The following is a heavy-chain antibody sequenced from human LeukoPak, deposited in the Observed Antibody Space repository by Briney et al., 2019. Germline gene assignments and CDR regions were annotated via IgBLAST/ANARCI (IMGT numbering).Heavy chain of an antibody. CDR3: ARPLVGATTGEFDP. CDR1: GFTFSSYW. V-gene: IGHV3-74*01. D-gene: IGHD1-26*01. J-gene: IGHJ5*02. CDR2: INTDGSST. Sequence: PGGSLRLSCAASGFTFSSYWMHWARQAPGKGLVWVSRINTDGSSTSYADSVKGRFTISRDNAKNTLYLQMNSLRAEDAAVYYCARPLVGATTGEFDPWGQGTLVTVSS.